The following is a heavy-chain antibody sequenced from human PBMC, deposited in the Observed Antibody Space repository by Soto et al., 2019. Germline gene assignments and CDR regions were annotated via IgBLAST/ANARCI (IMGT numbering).Heavy chain of an antibody. CDR1: GGTFSSYA. J-gene: IGHJ5*02. V-gene: IGHV1-69*01. D-gene: IGHD1-7*01. Sequence: QVQLVQSGAEVKKPGSSVKVSCKASGGTFSSYAISWVLQAPGQGLEWRGGIIPIFGTANYAQKFQGRVTITADESTSTAYMELSSLRSEDTAVYYCARVGWNYVRGWFDPWGQGTLVTVSS. CDR2: IIPIFGTA. CDR3: ARVGWNYVRGWFDP.